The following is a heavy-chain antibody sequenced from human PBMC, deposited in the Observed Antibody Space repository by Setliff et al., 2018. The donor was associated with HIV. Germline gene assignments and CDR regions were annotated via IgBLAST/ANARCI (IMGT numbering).Heavy chain of an antibody. CDR2: SSPTSSSK. CDR1: GFTFSSYS. J-gene: IGHJ6*03. V-gene: IGHV3-48*01. CDR3: ARVDFWSGHAFYMDV. D-gene: IGHD3-3*01. Sequence: GSLRLSCAASGFTFSSYSMNWVRQAPGKGLEWVSDSSPTSSSKLYAESVKGWFTISRDNAKNSLYLQMNSLRVEDTAVYYCARVDFWSGHAFYMDVWGKGTTVTVSS.